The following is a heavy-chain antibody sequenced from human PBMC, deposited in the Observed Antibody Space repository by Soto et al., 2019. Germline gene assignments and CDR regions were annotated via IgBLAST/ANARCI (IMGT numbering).Heavy chain of an antibody. J-gene: IGHJ3*02. Sequence: EVQLVESGGGLVQPGRSLRISCAASGFTFDDYAMHWVRQAPGKGLEWVSGISWNSGSIGYVDSVKGRFTISRDNAKNSLYLQMNSLRAEDTALYYCAKDIAVDNDAFGIWGQGTMVTVSS. CDR1: GFTFDDYA. CDR3: AKDIAVDNDAFGI. D-gene: IGHD5-12*01. CDR2: ISWNSGSI. V-gene: IGHV3-9*01.